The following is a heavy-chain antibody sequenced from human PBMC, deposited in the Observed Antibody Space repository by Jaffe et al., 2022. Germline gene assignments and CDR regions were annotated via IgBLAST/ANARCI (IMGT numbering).Heavy chain of an antibody. CDR3: AREGRRGYSSGWYLLGGLYDY. CDR2: IYTSGST. V-gene: IGHV4-61*02. D-gene: IGHD6-19*01. Sequence: QVQLQESGPGLVKPSQTLSLTCTVSGGSISSGSYYWSWIRQPAGKGLEWIGRIYTSGSTNYNPSLKSRVTISVDTSKNQFSLKLSSVTAADTAVYYCAREGRRGYSSGWYLLGGLYDYWGQGTLVTVSS. CDR1: GGSISSGSYY. J-gene: IGHJ4*02.